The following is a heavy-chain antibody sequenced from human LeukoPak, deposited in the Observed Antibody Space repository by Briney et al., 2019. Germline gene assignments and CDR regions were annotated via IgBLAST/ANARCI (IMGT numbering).Heavy chain of an antibody. CDR3: ARDLGDYYDSSGYYNWFDP. Sequence: GGSLRLSCAASGFTFSSYAMHWVRQAPGKGLEWVAVISYDGSNKYYADSVKGRFTISRDNSKNTLYLQLNSLRAEDTAVYYCARDLGDYYDSSGYYNWFDPWGQGTLVTVSS. J-gene: IGHJ5*02. D-gene: IGHD3-22*01. CDR1: GFTFSSYA. CDR2: ISYDGSNK. V-gene: IGHV3-30-3*01.